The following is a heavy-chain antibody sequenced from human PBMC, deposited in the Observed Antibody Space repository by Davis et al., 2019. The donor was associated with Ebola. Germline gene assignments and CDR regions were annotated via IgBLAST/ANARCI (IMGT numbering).Heavy chain of an antibody. V-gene: IGHV4-34*01. D-gene: IGHD2-21*01. Sequence: PSETLSLTCAVYGGSFSGYYWSWIRQPPGKGLEWIGEINHSGSTNYNPSLKSRVTISVDTSKNQFSLKLSSVTAADTAVYYCARAGNCGGDCAWGQGTLVTVSS. J-gene: IGHJ5*02. CDR2: INHSGST. CDR1: GGSFSGYY. CDR3: ARAGNCGGDCA.